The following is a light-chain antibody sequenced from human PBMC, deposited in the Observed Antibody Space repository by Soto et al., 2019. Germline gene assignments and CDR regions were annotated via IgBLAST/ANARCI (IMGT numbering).Light chain of an antibody. CDR2: EVS. Sequence: QSALTQPASVSGSPGQSITISCTGTSSDVGGYNYVSWYQQHPGKAPKLMIYEVSNRPSGVSLRFSGSKSANTASLTISGLQAEDEADYYCSSYTSSSTDVFGTGTKLTVL. J-gene: IGLJ1*01. CDR1: SSDVGGYNY. CDR3: SSYTSSSTDV. V-gene: IGLV2-14*01.